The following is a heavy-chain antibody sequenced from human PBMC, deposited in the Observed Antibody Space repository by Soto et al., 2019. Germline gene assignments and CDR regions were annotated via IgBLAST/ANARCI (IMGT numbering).Heavy chain of an antibody. D-gene: IGHD2-15*01. CDR1: GGTFSSYA. J-gene: IGHJ4*02. CDR3: ARESRYCSGGSCYFLPGIDY. Sequence: QVQLVQSGAEVKKPGSSVKVSCKASGGTFSSYAISWVRQAPGQGLEWMGGIIPIFGTTNYAQKLQGRVTITAYESKSTASMELSRLRSEDTAVYYCARESRYCSGGSCYFLPGIDYWGQGTLVTVSS. CDR2: IIPIFGTT. V-gene: IGHV1-69*12.